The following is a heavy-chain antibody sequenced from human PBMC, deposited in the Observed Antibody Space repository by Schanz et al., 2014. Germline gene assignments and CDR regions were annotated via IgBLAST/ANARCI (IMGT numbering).Heavy chain of an antibody. CDR1: GYSFTPFP. D-gene: IGHD3-9*01. CDR2: ISPYNGNT. CDR3: ARVQDDILTGSEYYYGMDV. V-gene: IGHV1-3*01. Sequence: QVQLVQSWAEVKGPGASVKVSCKASGYSFTPFPIHWVRQAPGQRLEWMGWISPYNGNTNYAQKLQGRVTMTTDTSTSTAYMELRSLRSDDTAVYYCARVQDDILTGSEYYYGMDVWGQGTTVTVAS. J-gene: IGHJ6*02.